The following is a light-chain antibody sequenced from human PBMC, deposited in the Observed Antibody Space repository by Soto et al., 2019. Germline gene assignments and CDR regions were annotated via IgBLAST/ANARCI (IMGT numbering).Light chain of an antibody. Sequence: QSVLTQPASVSGSPGQSITISCTGTSSDVGTYNYVSWYQQHPGKAPKLMIYEVGNRPSGVSSRFSGSKSGNTASLTISGLQAEDEADYYCSSYTSGSTWVFGGGTKLTVL. CDR2: EVG. V-gene: IGLV2-14*01. CDR3: SSYTSGSTWV. CDR1: SSDVGTYNY. J-gene: IGLJ3*02.